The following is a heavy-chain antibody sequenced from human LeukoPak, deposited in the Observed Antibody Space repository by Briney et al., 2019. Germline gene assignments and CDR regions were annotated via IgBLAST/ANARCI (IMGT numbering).Heavy chain of an antibody. CDR1: GGSFSGYY. J-gene: IGHJ4*02. CDR3: ARKYYHDSSGYSLYYFDY. D-gene: IGHD3-22*01. Sequence: SETLSLTCAVYGGSFSGYYWSWIRQPPGKGLEWIGEINHSGSTNYNPSLKSRVTISVDTSKNQFSLKLSSVTAADTAVYYCARKYYHDSSGYSLYYFDYWGQGTLVTVSS. V-gene: IGHV4-34*01. CDR2: INHSGST.